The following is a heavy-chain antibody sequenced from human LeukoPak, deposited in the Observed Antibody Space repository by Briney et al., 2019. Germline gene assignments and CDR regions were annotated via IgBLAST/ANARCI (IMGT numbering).Heavy chain of an antibody. CDR2: IYYSGST. CDR3: ARVGYYDSSGYPPRGDRYAFDI. Sequence: SETLSLTCTVSGGSISSGGYYWSWIRQHPGKGLGWIGYIYYSGSTYYNPSLKSRVTISVDTSKNQLSLKLSSVTAADTAVYYCARVGYYDSSGYPPRGDRYAFDIWGQGTMVTVSS. J-gene: IGHJ3*02. CDR1: GGSISSGGYY. V-gene: IGHV4-31*03. D-gene: IGHD3-22*01.